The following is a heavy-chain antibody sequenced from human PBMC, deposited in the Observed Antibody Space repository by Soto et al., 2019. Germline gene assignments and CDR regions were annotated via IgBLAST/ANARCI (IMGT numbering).Heavy chain of an antibody. Sequence: GGSLRLSCAASGFTFSSYAMTWVRQAPGKGLDWVSVITYNGDNAYYADSVKGRFTISRDNAKNSLYLQMNSLRAEDTAVYYCARDQHKVVPAATADFDFWSGYSPGAFDIWGQGTMVTVSS. CDR1: GFTFSSYA. D-gene: IGHD3-3*01. CDR3: ARDQHKVVPAATADFDFWSGYSPGAFDI. V-gene: IGHV3-23*01. CDR2: ITYNGDNA. J-gene: IGHJ3*02.